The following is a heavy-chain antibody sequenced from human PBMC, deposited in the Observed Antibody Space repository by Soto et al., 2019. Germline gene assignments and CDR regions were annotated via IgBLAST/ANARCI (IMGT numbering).Heavy chain of an antibody. CDR3: ARDNYDILTGYHYYYYGMDV. V-gene: IGHV3-21*01. Sequence: GGSLRLSCAASGFTFGSYSMNWVRQAPGKGLEWVSSISSSSSYIYYADSVKGRFTISRDNAKNSLYLQMNSLRAEDTAVYYCARDNYDILTGYHYYYYGMDVWGQGTTVTVSS. J-gene: IGHJ6*02. CDR2: ISSSSSYI. D-gene: IGHD3-9*01. CDR1: GFTFGSYS.